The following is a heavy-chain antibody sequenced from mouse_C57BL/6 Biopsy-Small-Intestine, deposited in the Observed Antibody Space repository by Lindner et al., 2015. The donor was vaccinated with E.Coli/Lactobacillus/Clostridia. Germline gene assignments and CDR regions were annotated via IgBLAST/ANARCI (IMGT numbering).Heavy chain of an antibody. D-gene: IGHD2-5*01. J-gene: IGHJ1*01. CDR2: IYPNNGGT. CDR1: GYTFTAYS. V-gene: IGHV1S29*02. CDR3: ARRAYHSNVFDV. Sequence: VQLQESGPELVRPGASVKISCKASGYTFTAYSMDWVKQSHGKSLEWIGYIYPNNGGTGYNQKFKNRATLTVDKSSSTAYMEVSSLTSEDSAVYYCARRAYHSNVFDVWGAGTAVTVSS.